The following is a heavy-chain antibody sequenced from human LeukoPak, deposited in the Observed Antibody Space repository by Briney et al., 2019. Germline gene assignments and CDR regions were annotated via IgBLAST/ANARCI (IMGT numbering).Heavy chain of an antibody. J-gene: IGHJ4*02. Sequence: SETLSLTCTVSGGSISSYYWSWIRQPPGKGLEWIGYIYYSGSTNYNPSLKSRVTISVDTSKNQFSLKLSSVTAADTAVYYCARYDRASIVGAYFDYWGQGTLVTVSS. CDR1: GGSISSYY. CDR2: IYYSGST. D-gene: IGHD1-26*01. V-gene: IGHV4-59*08. CDR3: ARYDRASIVGAYFDY.